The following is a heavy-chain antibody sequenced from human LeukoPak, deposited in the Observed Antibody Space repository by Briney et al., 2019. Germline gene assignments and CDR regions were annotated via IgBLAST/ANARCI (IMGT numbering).Heavy chain of an antibody. CDR1: GGTFSSYA. D-gene: IGHD6-19*01. CDR2: IIPIFGIA. V-gene: IGHV1-69*04. J-gene: IGHJ6*04. Sequence: ASVKVSCKASGGTFSSYAISWVRQAPGQGLEWMGRIIPIFGIANYAQKFQGRVTITADKSTSTAYMELSSLRSEDTAVYYCAREVAVAGKRGAFYYYYGMDVWGKGTTVTVSS. CDR3: AREVAVAGKRGAFYYYYGMDV.